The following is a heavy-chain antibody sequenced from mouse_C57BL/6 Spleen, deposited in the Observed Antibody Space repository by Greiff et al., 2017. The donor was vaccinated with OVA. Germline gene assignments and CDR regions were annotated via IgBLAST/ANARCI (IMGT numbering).Heavy chain of an antibody. CDR1: GYAFSSYW. J-gene: IGHJ2*01. CDR3: ARYDGYYADY. V-gene: IGHV1-80*01. CDR2: IYPGDGDT. D-gene: IGHD2-3*01. Sequence: VKVVESGAELVKPGASVKISCKASGYAFSSYWMNWVKQRPGKGLEWIGQIYPGDGDTNYNGKFKGKATLTADKSSSTAYMQLSSLTSEDSAVYFCARYDGYYADYWGQGTTLTVSS.